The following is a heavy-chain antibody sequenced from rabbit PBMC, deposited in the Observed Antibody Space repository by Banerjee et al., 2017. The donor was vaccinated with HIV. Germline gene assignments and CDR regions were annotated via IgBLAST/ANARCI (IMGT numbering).Heavy chain of an antibody. CDR1: GFSFSSGYW. CDR2: IYAGSGST. CDR3: ARDPHGLATSNLFIL. V-gene: IGHV1S45*01. Sequence: QEQLEESGGDLVKPEGSLTLTCTASGFSFSSGYWICWVRQAPGKGLEWIACIYAGSGSTDYASWAKGRFTISKTSSTTVTLQMTSLTAADTATYFCARDPHGLATSNLFILWGQGTLVTVS. J-gene: IGHJ4*01. D-gene: IGHD1-1*01.